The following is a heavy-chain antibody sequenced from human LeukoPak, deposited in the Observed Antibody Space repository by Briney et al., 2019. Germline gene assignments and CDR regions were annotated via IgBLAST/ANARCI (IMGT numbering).Heavy chain of an antibody. D-gene: IGHD3-3*02. CDR1: GYTLISYD. J-gene: IGHJ6*02. CDR3: ARGPFLEWLFPYYYYYGMDV. V-gene: IGHV1-8*01. Sequence: ASVKDACKASGYTLISYDINWVRQATGQGLEWMGWMNPNSGNTGYAQKFQGRVTMTRNTSISTAYMERSSLRSEDTAVYYCARGPFLEWLFPYYYYYGMDVWGQGTTVTVSS. CDR2: MNPNSGNT.